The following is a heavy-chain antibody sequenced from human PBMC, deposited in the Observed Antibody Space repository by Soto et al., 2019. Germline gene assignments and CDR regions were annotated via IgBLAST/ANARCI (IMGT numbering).Heavy chain of an antibody. J-gene: IGHJ4*02. V-gene: IGHV4-59*05. CDR1: GGSISSYY. D-gene: IGHD3-22*01. CDR3: ASYYYDSSGYYYVPGVY. Sequence: PSETPSLTCTVSGGSISSYYWSWIRQPPGKGLEWIGSISYSGSTYYNPSLKSRVTISVDTSKNQFSLKLSSVTAADTAVYYCASYYYDSSGYYYVPGVYWGQGTLVTVS. CDR2: ISYSGST.